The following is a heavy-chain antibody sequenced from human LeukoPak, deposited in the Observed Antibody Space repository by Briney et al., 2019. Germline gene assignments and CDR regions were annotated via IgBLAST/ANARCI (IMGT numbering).Heavy chain of an antibody. D-gene: IGHD3-22*01. CDR1: GYTFTSYY. V-gene: IGHV1-46*01. CDR2: INPSGGST. J-gene: IGHJ4*02. Sequence: ASVKVSCKASGYTFTSYYMHWVRQAPGQGLEWMGIINPSGGSTSYAQKFQGRVTMTRDTSTSTVYMELSSLRSEDTAVYYCARDQTPTYHYDSRSLDYWGQGTLVTVSS. CDR3: ARDQTPTYHYDSRSLDY.